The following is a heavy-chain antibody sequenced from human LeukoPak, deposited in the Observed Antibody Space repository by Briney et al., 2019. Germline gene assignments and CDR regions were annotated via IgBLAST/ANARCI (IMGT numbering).Heavy chain of an antibody. D-gene: IGHD3-3*01. CDR3: ARGLYYDFFYYFDY. CDR1: GFTFDDYG. CDR2: INWNGGST. Sequence: GGSLRLSCAASGFTFDDYGMSWVRQAPGKGLEWVSGINWNGGSTGYADSVKGRFTISRDNAKNSLYLQMNSLRAEDTALYYCARGLYYDFFYYFDYWGQGTLVIVSS. J-gene: IGHJ4*02. V-gene: IGHV3-20*04.